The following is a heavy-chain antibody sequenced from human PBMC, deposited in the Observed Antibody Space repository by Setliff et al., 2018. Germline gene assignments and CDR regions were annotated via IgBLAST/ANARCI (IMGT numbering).Heavy chain of an antibody. CDR2: IYYSGTT. CDR3: ARVGSSSWYGGGFDI. V-gene: IGHV4-59*01. D-gene: IGHD6-13*01. Sequence: SSETLSLTCTVSGGSPSSYYWSWIRQPPGKGLEWIGHIYYSGTTNYNASLKNRVSISVDTSKNHFSLKLNSVTAADTAVYYCARVGSSSWYGGGFDIWGQGTMVTVSS. J-gene: IGHJ3*02. CDR1: GGSPSSYY.